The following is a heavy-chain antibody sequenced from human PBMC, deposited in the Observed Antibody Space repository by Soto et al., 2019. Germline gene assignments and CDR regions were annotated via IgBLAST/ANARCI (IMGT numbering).Heavy chain of an antibody. CDR3: ASSKARGYSSAFDN. D-gene: IGHD6-13*01. Sequence: SETLSLTCTVAGGSISSSSYYWGWIRQPPGKGLEWIGSIYYSGSTYYNPSLKSRVTISVDTSKNQFSLKLSSVTAADTAVYYCASSKARGYSSAFDNWGQGTMVTVSS. V-gene: IGHV4-39*01. CDR1: GGSISSSSYY. J-gene: IGHJ3*02. CDR2: IYYSGST.